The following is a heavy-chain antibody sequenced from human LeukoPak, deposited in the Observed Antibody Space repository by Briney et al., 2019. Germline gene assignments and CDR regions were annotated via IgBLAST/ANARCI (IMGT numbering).Heavy chain of an antibody. CDR2: MNPNSGNT. D-gene: IGHD4-17*01. CDR3: ARENDYGDLYDY. V-gene: IGHV1-8*01. Sequence: ASVKVSCKASGYTFTSYDTNWVRQATGQGLEWMGWMNPNSGNTGYAQKFQGRVTMTRNTSISTAYMELSSLRSEDTAVYYCARENDYGDLYDYWGQGTLVTVSS. CDR1: GYTFTSYD. J-gene: IGHJ4*02.